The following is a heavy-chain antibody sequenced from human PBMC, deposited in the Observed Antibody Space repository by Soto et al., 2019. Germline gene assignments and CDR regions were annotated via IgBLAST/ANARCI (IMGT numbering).Heavy chain of an antibody. Sequence: QVRLQESDPGLVKPSETLSLTCTVSGGYISSYYWSWIRQPAGKGLEWIGRIYSNGNTNYNPSLKSRVTMSVDTSKNQFSLKLTSVTAADTAVYYCARGGSSSGFDYWGQGTLVTVSS. CDR2: IYSNGNT. CDR1: GGYISSYY. D-gene: IGHD6-6*01. V-gene: IGHV4-4*07. J-gene: IGHJ4*02. CDR3: ARGGSSSGFDY.